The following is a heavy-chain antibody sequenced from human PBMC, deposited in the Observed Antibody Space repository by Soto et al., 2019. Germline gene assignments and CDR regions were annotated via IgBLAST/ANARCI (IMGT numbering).Heavy chain of an antibody. J-gene: IGHJ3*02. CDR1: VFTVSSYD. Sequence: GSLRLSCAASVFTVSSYDMHWVRQAPGKGLEWVAVISYDGSNKYYADSVKGRFTISRDNSKNTLYLQMNSLRAEDTAVYYCARDALFGVVGADAFDIWGQGTMVTVSS. CDR3: ARDALFGVVGADAFDI. V-gene: IGHV3-30-3*01. CDR2: ISYDGSNK. D-gene: IGHD3-3*01.